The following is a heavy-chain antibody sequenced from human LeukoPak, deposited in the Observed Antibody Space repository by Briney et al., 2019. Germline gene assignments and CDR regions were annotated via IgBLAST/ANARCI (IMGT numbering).Heavy chain of an antibody. CDR1: GFTFTSSA. D-gene: IGHD4/OR15-4a*01. V-gene: IGHV1-58*02. CDR3: AALPALEAVAYGGPGDY. Sequence: SVKVSCKASGFTFTSSAMQWVRQARGHRLEWIGWIVVGSGNTNYAQKFQERVTITRDMSTSTAYMELSSLRSEDTAVYYCAALPALEAVAYGGPGDYWGQGTLVTVSS. J-gene: IGHJ4*02. CDR2: IVVGSGNT.